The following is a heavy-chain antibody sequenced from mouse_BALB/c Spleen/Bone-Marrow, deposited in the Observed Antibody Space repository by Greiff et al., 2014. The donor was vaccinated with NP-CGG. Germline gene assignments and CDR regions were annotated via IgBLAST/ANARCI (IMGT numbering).Heavy chain of an antibody. CDR2: IWTGGGT. J-gene: IGHJ2*01. D-gene: IGHD1-1*01. Sequence: QVQLKESGPGLVAPSQSLSITCTVSGFSLTSYDINWIRQSPGKGLEWLGVIWTGGGTNYNSAFMSRLSISEDNSKSQVFLKMNSLQTADTAIYFCVRGYYYGSSPFDYWGQGTTLTVSS. V-gene: IGHV2-9-2*01. CDR1: GFSLTSYD. CDR3: VRGYYYGSSPFDY.